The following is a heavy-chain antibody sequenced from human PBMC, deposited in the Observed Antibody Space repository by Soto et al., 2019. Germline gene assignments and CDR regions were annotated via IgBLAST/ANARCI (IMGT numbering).Heavy chain of an antibody. CDR2: VSGNNGAS. V-gene: IGHV1-18*04. D-gene: IGHD2-2*01. CDR1: GYTSADFG. CDR3: VRGQKYFRVNGNWFDS. J-gene: IGHJ5*01. Sequence: VASVKVSCKASGYTSADFGISWVRQAPGQGLEWMGWVSGNNGASNPAPKVQGRITMTLDTSTGVSYMALRSLRSDDTAIYSCVRGQKYFRVNGNWFDSWGQGTLVTVSS.